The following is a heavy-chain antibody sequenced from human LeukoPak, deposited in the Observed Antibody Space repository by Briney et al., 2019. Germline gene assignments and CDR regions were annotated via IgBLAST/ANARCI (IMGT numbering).Heavy chain of an antibody. V-gene: IGHV3-74*01. CDR1: GFTFSSYW. CDR2: INSDGSST. D-gene: IGHD4-17*01. J-gene: IGHJ4*02. Sequence: PGGSLRLSCAASGFTFSSYWMHWVRQAPGKGLVWVSRINSDGSSTSYADSVKGRFTISRDNAKNTLYLQMNSLRAEDTAVCYCARGIYGDYASDYWGQGTLVTVSS. CDR3: ARGIYGDYASDY.